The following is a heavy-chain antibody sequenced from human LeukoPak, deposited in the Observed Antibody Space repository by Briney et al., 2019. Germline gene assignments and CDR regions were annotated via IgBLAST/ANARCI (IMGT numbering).Heavy chain of an antibody. CDR1: GFTFSSYS. V-gene: IGHV3-21*04. J-gene: IGHJ4*02. CDR3: AKEDRAKSSCPRI. Sequence: PGGSLRLSCAASGFTFSSYSMNWVRQAPGKGLEWVSSISSSSSYIYYADSVKGRFTISRDNSKNTLYLQMNSLRAEDTAVYYCAKEDRAKSSCPRIWGQGTLVTVSS. CDR2: ISSSSSYI. D-gene: IGHD1-14*01.